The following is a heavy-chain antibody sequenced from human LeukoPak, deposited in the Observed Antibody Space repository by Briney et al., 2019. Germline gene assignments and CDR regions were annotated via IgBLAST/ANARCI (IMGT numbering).Heavy chain of an antibody. CDR1: GGSISSSSYY. Sequence: SETLSLPCTVSGGSISSSSYYWGWIRQPPGKGLEWIGSIYYSGSTYYNPSLKSRVTISVDTSKNQFSLKLSSLTAADTAVYYCARQAPRYAKSITMVRGAPGSWGQGTLVTVSS. CDR3: ARQAPRYAKSITMVRGAPGS. V-gene: IGHV4-39*01. CDR2: IYYSGST. J-gene: IGHJ5*02. D-gene: IGHD3-10*01.